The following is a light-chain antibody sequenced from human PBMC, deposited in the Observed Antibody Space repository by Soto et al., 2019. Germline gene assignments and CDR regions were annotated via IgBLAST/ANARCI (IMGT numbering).Light chain of an antibody. CDR1: SSDVDNYNY. CDR3: AAWDVSLNVVV. J-gene: IGLJ2*01. V-gene: IGLV2-14*01. Sequence: QSALTQPASVSGSPGQSITISCTGTSSDVDNYNYVSWYQQHAGKAPKLLIYEVSNRPSGVPDRISGSKSGTSASLAISGLQSGDEADYYCAAWDVSLNVVVFGGGTKLTVL. CDR2: EVS.